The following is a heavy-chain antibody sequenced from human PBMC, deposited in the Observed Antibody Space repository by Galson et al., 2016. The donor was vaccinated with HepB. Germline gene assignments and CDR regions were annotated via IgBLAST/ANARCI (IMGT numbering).Heavy chain of an antibody. CDR3: ARHGLGISGRHYFDY. J-gene: IGHJ4*02. V-gene: IGHV5-10-1*01. Sequence: QSGAEVKEPGESLRISCEGSGYTFTDYWITWARQKPGKGLEWMGKIDPRDSSTKYSPSLQGQVIISADKSISTAYLQWNSLKASDTAIYYCARHGLGISGRHYFDYWGQGTPVTVSS. CDR2: IDPRDSST. D-gene: IGHD3-10*01. CDR1: GYTFTDYW.